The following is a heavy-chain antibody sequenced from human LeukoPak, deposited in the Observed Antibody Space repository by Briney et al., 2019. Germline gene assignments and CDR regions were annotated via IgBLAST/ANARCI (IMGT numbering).Heavy chain of an antibody. CDR2: IKQDGSEK. D-gene: IGHD3-3*01. Sequence: GGSLRLSCAASGFTFSSYWMSWVRQAPGKGLEWVANIKQDGSEKYYVDSVKGRFTISRDNAKNSLYLQMNSLRAEDTAVYYCAKDRDYYDFWSGYEPYYFDYWGQGTLVTVSA. J-gene: IGHJ4*02. CDR1: GFTFSSYW. CDR3: AKDRDYYDFWSGYEPYYFDY. V-gene: IGHV3-7*03.